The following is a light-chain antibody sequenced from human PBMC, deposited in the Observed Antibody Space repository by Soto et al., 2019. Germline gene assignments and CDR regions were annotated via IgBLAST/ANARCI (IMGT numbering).Light chain of an antibody. Sequence: EIVLTQSPGTLSLSPGERATLSCRASQSVRSSHLAWYQQKPGQAPRLLIYGASSRATGIPDRFSGSGSGTDFTLTISRLEPEDFAVYYCQQYGRSPPWTFGQGTKVDIK. CDR2: GAS. V-gene: IGKV3-20*01. CDR1: QSVRSSH. J-gene: IGKJ1*01. CDR3: QQYGRSPPWT.